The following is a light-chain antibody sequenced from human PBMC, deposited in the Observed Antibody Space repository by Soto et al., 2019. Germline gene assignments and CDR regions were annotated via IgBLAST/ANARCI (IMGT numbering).Light chain of an antibody. Sequence: EIVLTQSPATLSLSPWQRATLSCRASQSVSSYLAWYQQKPGQAPRLLIYGASTRATGIPARFSGSGSGTEFTLTISSLQSEDFAVYSCQQYHNWPLFGQGTKV. CDR3: QQYHNWPL. J-gene: IGKJ1*01. CDR2: GAS. CDR1: QSVSSY. V-gene: IGKV3-15*01.